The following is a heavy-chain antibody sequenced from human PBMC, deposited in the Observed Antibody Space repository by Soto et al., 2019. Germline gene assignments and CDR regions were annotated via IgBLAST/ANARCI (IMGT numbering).Heavy chain of an antibody. CDR1: GGTFSSYT. CDR3: ARVAPSSSRWLGRAFDI. Sequence: QVQLVQSGAEVKKPGSSVKVSCKASGGTFSSYTISWVRQAPGQGLEWMGRIIPILGIANYEQKFQGRVTITADKSTSTDYMELSSLRSAEMAVYYCARVAPSSSRWLGRAFDIWGEGTMVTVSS. D-gene: IGHD6-13*01. CDR2: IIPILGIA. V-gene: IGHV1-69*02. J-gene: IGHJ3*02.